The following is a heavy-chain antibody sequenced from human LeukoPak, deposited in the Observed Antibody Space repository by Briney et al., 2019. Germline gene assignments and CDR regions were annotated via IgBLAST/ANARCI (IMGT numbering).Heavy chain of an antibody. J-gene: IGHJ4*02. V-gene: IGHV3-64D*06. CDR1: GFTFDDYA. Sequence: PGGSLRLSCAASGFTFDDYAMHWVRQAPGKGLEWVSGISGSGGSTYYAGSVKGRFTISRDNSKNTLYLQMSSLRAEDTAVYYCVKDLGLAAAGTPGDYWGQGTLVTVSS. CDR3: VKDLGLAAAGTPGDY. CDR2: ISGSGGST. D-gene: IGHD6-13*01.